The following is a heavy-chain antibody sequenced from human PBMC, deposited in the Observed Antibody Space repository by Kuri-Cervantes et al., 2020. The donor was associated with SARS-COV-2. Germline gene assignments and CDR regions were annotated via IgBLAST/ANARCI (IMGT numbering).Heavy chain of an antibody. CDR3: ARALGYSSSWDAFDI. Sequence: ASVKVSCKASGYTFTSYDINWVRQATGQGLEWMGWISAYNGNTNYAQKLQGRVTMTTDTSTSTAYMELRSLRSDDTAVYYCARALGYSSSWDAFDIWGQGTMVTVSS. CDR1: GYTFTSYD. J-gene: IGHJ3*02. D-gene: IGHD6-13*01. CDR2: ISAYNGNT. V-gene: IGHV1-18*01.